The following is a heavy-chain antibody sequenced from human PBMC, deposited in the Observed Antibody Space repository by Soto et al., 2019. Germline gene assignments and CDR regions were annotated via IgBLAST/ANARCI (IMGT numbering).Heavy chain of an antibody. J-gene: IGHJ4*02. CDR2: IYTSGST. CDR3: ARAVYSSGYSYYFDY. CDR1: GGSISSYY. V-gene: IGHV4-4*07. D-gene: IGHD3-22*01. Sequence: KPSETLSLTCTVSGGSISSYYWSWIRQPAGKGLEWIGRIYTSGSTNYNPSLKSRVTMSVDMSKNQFSLKLSSVTAADTAVYYCARAVYSSGYSYYFDYWGQGTLVTVSS.